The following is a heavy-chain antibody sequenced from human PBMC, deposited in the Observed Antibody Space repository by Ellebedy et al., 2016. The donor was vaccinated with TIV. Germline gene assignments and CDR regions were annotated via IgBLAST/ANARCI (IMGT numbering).Heavy chain of an antibody. V-gene: IGHV4-39*01. J-gene: IGHJ2*01. CDR2: LFDTGNT. Sequence: SETLSFTCTVSGGSISGSSYYWGWIRQPPGKGLEWIGNLFDTGNTYYNPSLTSRVSISVDTSKNQFSLRLSSVTAADTAVYYCARSLLIFSFDKCYFDLWGRGTLVTVSS. CDR1: GGSISGSSYY. D-gene: IGHD3/OR15-3a*01. CDR3: ARSLLIFSFDKCYFDL.